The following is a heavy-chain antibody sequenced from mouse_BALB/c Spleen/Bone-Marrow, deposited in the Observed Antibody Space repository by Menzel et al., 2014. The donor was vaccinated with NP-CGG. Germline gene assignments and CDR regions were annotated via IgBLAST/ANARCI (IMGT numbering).Heavy chain of an antibody. J-gene: IGHJ2*01. D-gene: IGHD3-2*01. CDR1: GYTFTSYW. Sequence: QVQLQQSGAELVRPGASVKLSCKTPGYTFTSYWIQWVKQRPGQGLGWIGEIFPGTGTTYYNEKFKGKATLTIDTSSSTAYMQLSSLTSEDSAVYFCASRDSSGYVPDYWGQGTTLTVSS. CDR2: IFPGTGTT. V-gene: IGHV1S132*01. CDR3: ASRDSSGYVPDY.